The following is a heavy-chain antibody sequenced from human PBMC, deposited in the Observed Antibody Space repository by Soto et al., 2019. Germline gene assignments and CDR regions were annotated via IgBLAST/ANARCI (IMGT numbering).Heavy chain of an antibody. D-gene: IGHD3-22*01. J-gene: IGHJ5*02. CDR3: ARHALDMIVVVNTINWFDP. V-gene: IGHV4-59*08. CDR2: IYYGGTT. Sequence: PSETLSLTCTLSGGSFSPNYWSWLRQPPGKGLEWVGYIYYGGTTSYNPSLKSRVTISVDTSKNQFSLKLSSVTAADTAVYYCARHALDMIVVVNTINWFDPWGQGTLVT. CDR1: GGSFSPNY.